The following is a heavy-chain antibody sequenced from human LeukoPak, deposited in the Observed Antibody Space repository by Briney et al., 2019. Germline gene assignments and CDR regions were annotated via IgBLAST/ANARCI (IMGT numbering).Heavy chain of an antibody. Sequence: ASVKVSCKASGYTFINYYIHWVRQAPGQGLEWMGIINPSGGSTTYPQKFQGRVTMTRDMSTSTVYMHLSSLRSEDTAVYYCAREAVTIFGLVRTQTPKGPHRFDPWGQGTLVTVSS. J-gene: IGHJ5*02. CDR3: AREAVTIFGLVRTQTPKGPHRFDP. CDR2: INPSGGST. V-gene: IGHV1-46*01. D-gene: IGHD3-3*01. CDR1: GYTFINYY.